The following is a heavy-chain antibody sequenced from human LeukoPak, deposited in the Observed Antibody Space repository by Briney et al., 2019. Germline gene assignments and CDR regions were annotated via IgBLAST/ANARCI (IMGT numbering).Heavy chain of an antibody. Sequence: GGSLRLSCAASGFSFSSYTMNWVRQAPGKGLEWVSIISSSSSYIYYADSVKGRFTISRDNAKNALYLQMNSLRDEDTAVYYCAKQYCSGDCYSRWFDPWGQGTLVTVSS. V-gene: IGHV3-21*01. J-gene: IGHJ5*02. D-gene: IGHD2-21*02. CDR2: ISSSSSYI. CDR1: GFSFSSYT. CDR3: AKQYCSGDCYSRWFDP.